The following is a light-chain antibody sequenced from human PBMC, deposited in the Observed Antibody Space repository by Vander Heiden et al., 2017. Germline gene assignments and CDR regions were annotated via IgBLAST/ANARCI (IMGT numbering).Light chain of an antibody. CDR3: HQTDSFPST. Sequence: DVHLTQSPSSVSASVGGTVTILCRASQDVTNWVAWYQHKEGTAPKRLIYGASSLQTGVPSRFSGGGSGTDFTLTISGLQPEDVATYYCHQTDSFPSTFGQGTRL. V-gene: IGKV1D-12*01. CDR1: QDVTNW. J-gene: IGKJ5*01. CDR2: GAS.